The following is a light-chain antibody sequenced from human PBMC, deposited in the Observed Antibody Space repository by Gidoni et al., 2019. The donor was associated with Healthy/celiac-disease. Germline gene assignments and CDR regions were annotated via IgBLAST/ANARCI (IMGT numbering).Light chain of an antibody. J-gene: IGKJ5*01. Sequence: ENVLTQSPAPLSLSTGERDSLSCSASLSVRSYLAWYQKKPGQAPRLLIYDESNRATGIPARFSGSGSGTDFTLTISSLEPADFAVYCCQQRSNWPPITFXXXTRLEIK. CDR2: DES. CDR3: QQRSNWPPIT. V-gene: IGKV3-11*01. CDR1: LSVRSY.